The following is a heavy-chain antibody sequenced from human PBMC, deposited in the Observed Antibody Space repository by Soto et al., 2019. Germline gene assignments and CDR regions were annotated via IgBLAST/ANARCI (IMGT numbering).Heavy chain of an antibody. Sequence: QVQLQESGPGLVKPSQTLSLTCTVSGGSISSGGYYWNWIRQHPGKGLEWIGYIYYSGSTYYNPSTXHXXTISVDTTKTQFSPKLTSVTAAAPAAYSCATSIDSSGQGTPVTLSS. CDR2: IYYSGST. CDR1: GGSISSGGYY. CDR3: ATSIDS. J-gene: IGHJ5*01. D-gene: IGHD2-2*01. V-gene: IGHV4-31*01.